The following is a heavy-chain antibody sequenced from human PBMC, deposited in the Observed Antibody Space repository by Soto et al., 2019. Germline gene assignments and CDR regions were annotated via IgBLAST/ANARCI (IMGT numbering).Heavy chain of an antibody. Sequence: QVQLVESGGGVVQPGRSLRLSCAASGFTFSSYGMHWVRQAPGKGLEWVALISYDGSDKYYADSVKGRFTISRDNSKNTVYLRMNSLRVEDTAVYYCGAGQYFSDYWGQGTLVTVSS. V-gene: IGHV3-30*03. CDR2: ISYDGSDK. J-gene: IGHJ4*02. CDR3: GAGQYFSDY. CDR1: GFTFSSYG. D-gene: IGHD6-13*01.